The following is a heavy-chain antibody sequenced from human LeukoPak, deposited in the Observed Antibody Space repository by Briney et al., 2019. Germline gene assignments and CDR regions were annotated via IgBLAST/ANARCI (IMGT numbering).Heavy chain of an antibody. D-gene: IGHD5-24*01. CDR2: INPSGGST. Sequence: ASVKVSCKASGYTFTSYYMHWVRQAPGQGLGWMGIINPSGGSTSYAQKFQGRVTMTRDMSTSTVYMELSSLRSEDTAVYYCARDRGRDGYELVYWGQGTLVTVPS. V-gene: IGHV1-46*01. CDR3: ARDRGRDGYELVY. CDR1: GYTFTSYY. J-gene: IGHJ4*02.